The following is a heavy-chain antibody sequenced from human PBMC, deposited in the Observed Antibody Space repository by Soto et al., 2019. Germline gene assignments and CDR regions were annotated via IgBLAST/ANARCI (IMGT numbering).Heavy chain of an antibody. CDR3: ASPTVGGFDR. CDR2: INTDGSGT. Sequence: EVQLVESGGGLVQPGGSLRLSCAASGFTFRTYWMHWVRQVAGKGLEWVSHINTDGSGTSYADSVKGRFTISRDNAKNTLYLQMNNLRAEDPVLYHCASPTVGGFDRWGQGTLVTVSS. J-gene: IGHJ4*02. V-gene: IGHV3-74*01. D-gene: IGHD3-16*01. CDR1: GFTFRTYW.